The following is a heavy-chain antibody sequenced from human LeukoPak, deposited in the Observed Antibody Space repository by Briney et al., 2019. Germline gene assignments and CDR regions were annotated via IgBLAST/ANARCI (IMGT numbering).Heavy chain of an antibody. CDR2: IWYDGSNK. D-gene: IGHD3-10*01. J-gene: IGHJ4*02. CDR1: GFTFSSYG. CDR3: AREGGSGSFDY. Sequence: PGGSLRLSCAASGFTFSSYGMHWVRQAPGKGLEWVAVIWYDGSNKYYADSVKGRFTISRDNSKNTLYLQMNSLRAEDTAVYYCAREGGSGSFDYWGQGTLVTVSS. V-gene: IGHV3-33*01.